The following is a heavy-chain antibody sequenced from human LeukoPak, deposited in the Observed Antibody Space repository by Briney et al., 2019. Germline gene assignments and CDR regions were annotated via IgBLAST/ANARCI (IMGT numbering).Heavy chain of an antibody. CDR3: AGGSLGGTDQYFDS. Sequence: TGGSLRLSCAASGFTFSTYAMNWVRQAPAKGLEWVSTIGGGGPTTDYADSVKDRFTISRDNSKNTLYLQMNSLRAEDTAVYFCAGGSLGGTDQYFDSWGQGTLVTVS. CDR2: IGGGGPTT. V-gene: IGHV3-23*01. CDR1: GFTFSTYA. D-gene: IGHD6-19*01. J-gene: IGHJ4*02.